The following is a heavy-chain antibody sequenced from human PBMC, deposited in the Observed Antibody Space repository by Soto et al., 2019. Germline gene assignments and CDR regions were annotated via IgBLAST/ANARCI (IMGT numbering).Heavy chain of an antibody. CDR2: IKQDGSEK. CDR3: ARGYYDILTGYSGAFDI. V-gene: IGHV3-7*04. CDR1: GFTFSSYW. J-gene: IGHJ3*02. Sequence: GGSLRLSCAASGFTFSSYWMSWVRQAPGKGLEWVANIKQDGSEKYYVDSVKGRFTISRDNAKNSLYLQMNSLRAEDTAVYYCARGYYDILTGYSGAFDIWGQGTMVTVSS. D-gene: IGHD3-9*01.